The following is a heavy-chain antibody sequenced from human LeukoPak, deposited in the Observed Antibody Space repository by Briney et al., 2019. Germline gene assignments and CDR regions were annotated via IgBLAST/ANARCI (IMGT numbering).Heavy chain of an antibody. CDR3: ARGDTTGVNYFDY. V-gene: IGHV4-38-2*02. CDR1: GYSISSGYY. D-gene: IGHD4-23*01. Sequence: SETLSLTCTVSGYSISSGYYWGWIRQPPGKGLEWIGSIYHSGSTYYNPSLKSRVTISVDTSKNQFSLKLSSVTAADTAVYYCARGDTTGVNYFDYWGQGTLVTVSS. CDR2: IYHSGST. J-gene: IGHJ4*02.